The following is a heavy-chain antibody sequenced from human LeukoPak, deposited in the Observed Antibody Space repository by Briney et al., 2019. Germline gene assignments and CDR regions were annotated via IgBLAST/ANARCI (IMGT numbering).Heavy chain of an antibody. CDR3: ARDRMASWEVDY. CDR2: IYHSGST. V-gene: IGHV4-38-2*02. D-gene: IGHD1-26*01. CDR1: GYSISSGYY. Sequence: SETLSLTCTVSGYSISSGYYWGWIRQPPGKGLEWIGSIYHSGSTYYNPSLKSRVTISVDTSKNQFSLKLSSVTAADTAVYYCARDRMASWEVDYWGQGTLVTVSS. J-gene: IGHJ4*02.